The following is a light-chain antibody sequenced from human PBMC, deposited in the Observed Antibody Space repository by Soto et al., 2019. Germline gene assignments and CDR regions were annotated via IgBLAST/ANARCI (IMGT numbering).Light chain of an antibody. Sequence: EIVLTQSPAILSMSPGERATLSCRASQSVSSYFAWYQQKPGQAPRLLIYDASNRATGVPARFSGSGSGTDFTLTISSREPEDFAVYYCQQSRYWPVTFGQGTKVEIK. J-gene: IGKJ1*01. CDR3: QQSRYWPVT. CDR2: DAS. V-gene: IGKV3-11*01. CDR1: QSVSSY.